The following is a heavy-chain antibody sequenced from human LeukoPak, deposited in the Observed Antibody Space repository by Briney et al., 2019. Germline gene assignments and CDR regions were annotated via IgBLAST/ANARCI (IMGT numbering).Heavy chain of an antibody. D-gene: IGHD6-19*01. V-gene: IGHV4-4*02. CDR1: GDSVSGSFW. CDR2: MHHSGSS. J-gene: IGHJ4*02. Sequence: SETLCLTCAVSGDSVSGSFWWSWVRQPPHKGLEWIGEMHHSGSSNYNPSLESRVIISLDGSKNLLSLELSSVTAADTAVYYCVRHSGWYFGYWGQGTLVTVSS. CDR3: VRHSGWYFGY.